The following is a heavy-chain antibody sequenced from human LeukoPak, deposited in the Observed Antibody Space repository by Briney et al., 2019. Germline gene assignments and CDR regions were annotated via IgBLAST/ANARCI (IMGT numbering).Heavy chain of an antibody. V-gene: IGHV3-23*01. Sequence: GGSLRLSCAASGFTFSTYAMSWVRQAPGKGLGWVSTISGNGVSTYYANSVKGRFTISRDNSKNTLWLQMNSLRAEDTALYYCAKPQYDSSWYYFDYWGQGTLVTVSS. CDR3: AKPQYDSSWYYFDY. J-gene: IGHJ4*02. D-gene: IGHD6-13*01. CDR1: GFTFSTYA. CDR2: ISGNGVST.